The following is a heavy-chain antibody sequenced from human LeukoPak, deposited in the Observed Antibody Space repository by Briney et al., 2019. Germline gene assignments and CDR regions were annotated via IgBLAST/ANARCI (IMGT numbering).Heavy chain of an antibody. CDR3: AAYYGDYVSGAFDI. CDR1: GITFSSYG. D-gene: IGHD4-17*01. V-gene: IGHV3-30*03. Sequence: GRSPRLSCAASGITFSSYGMHWVRQAPGKGLEWVAGISYDGSKKYYADSVKGRFTISRDNSKNTLYLQMNSLRAEDTAVYYCAAYYGDYVSGAFDIWGQGTMVTVSS. CDR2: ISYDGSKK. J-gene: IGHJ3*02.